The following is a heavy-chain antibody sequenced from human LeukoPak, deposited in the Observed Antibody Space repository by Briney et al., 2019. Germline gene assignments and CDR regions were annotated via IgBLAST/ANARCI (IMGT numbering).Heavy chain of an antibody. J-gene: IGHJ6*04. CDR2: ISSSGSTI. CDR3: AELGITMIGGV. V-gene: IGHV3-48*03. D-gene: IGHD3-10*02. Sequence: PGGSLRLSCAASGFTFSNYEMNWVRQAPGKGLEWVSYISSSGSTIYYADSVKGGFTISRDNAKNSLYLQMNSLRAEDTAVYYCAELGITMIGGVWGKGTTVTISS. CDR1: GFTFSNYE.